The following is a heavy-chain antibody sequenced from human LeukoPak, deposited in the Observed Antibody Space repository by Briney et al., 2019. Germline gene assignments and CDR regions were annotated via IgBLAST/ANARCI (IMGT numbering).Heavy chain of an antibody. CDR3: TRGQYYDFWSGDRY. CDR2: INPNSGGT. D-gene: IGHD3-3*01. V-gene: IGHV1-2*02. J-gene: IGHJ4*02. Sequence: ASVKVSCKASGYTFTGYYMHWVRQAPGQGLEWMGWINPNSGGTNYAQKFQGRVTMTRDTSISTAYMELSRLRSDDTAVYYCTRGQYYDFWSGDRYWGQGTLVTVSS. CDR1: GYTFTGYY.